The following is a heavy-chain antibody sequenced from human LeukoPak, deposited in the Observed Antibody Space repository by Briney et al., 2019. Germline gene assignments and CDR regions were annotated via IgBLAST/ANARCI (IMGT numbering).Heavy chain of an antibody. V-gene: IGHV3-30-3*01. J-gene: IGHJ6*02. CDR3: AREVRGYSGYDGPPLPTALQHYGMDV. CDR1: GFTFSSYA. CDR2: ISYDGSNK. Sequence: PGRSLRLSCAASGFTFSSYAMHWVRQAPGKGLEWVAVISYDGSNKYYADSVKGRFTISRDNSKSTLYLQMNSLRAEDTAVYYCAREVRGYSGYDGPPLPTALQHYGMDVWGQGTTVTVSS. D-gene: IGHD5-12*01.